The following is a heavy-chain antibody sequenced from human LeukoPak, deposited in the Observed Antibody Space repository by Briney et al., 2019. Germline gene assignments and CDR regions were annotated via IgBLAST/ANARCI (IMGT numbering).Heavy chain of an antibody. D-gene: IGHD5-18*01. Sequence: SETLSLTCTVSGGSTSSYYWNWIRQPPGKGLEWIGYIHYSGSTNYNPSLKSRVTISLDTSKIQFSLKLSSVTAADTAVYYCARIAGYTYGTFDYWGQGILVAVSS. CDR2: IHYSGST. J-gene: IGHJ4*02. V-gene: IGHV4-59*01. CDR3: ARIAGYTYGTFDY. CDR1: GGSTSSYY.